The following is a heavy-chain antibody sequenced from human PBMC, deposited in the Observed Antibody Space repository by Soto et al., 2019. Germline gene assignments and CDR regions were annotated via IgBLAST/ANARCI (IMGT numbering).Heavy chain of an antibody. J-gene: IGHJ5*02. CDR3: AREGRAQNLIDP. CDR1: GVSITSGGYC. Sequence: PLPLPCSISGVSITSGGYCWNWIGQPPGKGVEWIGNIYHSGITYYNPSVNSRVTLSVDTSKNQFSLKLDSVTAADTDVYYCAREGRAQNLIDPWGQGTLVTVSS. V-gene: IGHV4-30-2*01. CDR2: IYHSGIT.